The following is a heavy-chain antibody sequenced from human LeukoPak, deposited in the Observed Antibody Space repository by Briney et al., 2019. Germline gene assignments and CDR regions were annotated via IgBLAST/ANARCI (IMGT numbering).Heavy chain of an antibody. CDR3: ARTLPKYSSGFNPYYFDY. CDR2: ISSSSSYI. V-gene: IGHV3-21*01. D-gene: IGHD6-19*01. CDR1: GFTFSSYS. J-gene: IGHJ4*02. Sequence: GGSLRLSCAASGFTFSSYSMNWVRQAPGKGPEWVSSISSSSSYIYYADSVKGRFTISRDNAKNSPYLQMNSLRAEDTAVYYCARTLPKYSSGFNPYYFDYWGQGTLVTVSS.